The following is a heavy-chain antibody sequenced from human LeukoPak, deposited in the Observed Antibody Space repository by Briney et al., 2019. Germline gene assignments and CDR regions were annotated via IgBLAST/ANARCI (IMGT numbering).Heavy chain of an antibody. J-gene: IGHJ4*02. Sequence: PAETLSLTCTVSGGSVSTYYWSWIRQPPGKGLEWIGYIYYTGSTNYNPSLKSRIIISVDTSKNQFSLKLRSVTAADTAVYYCARDSGSHTYWGQGTLVTVSS. D-gene: IGHD6-19*01. CDR1: GGSVSTYY. V-gene: IGHV4-59*02. CDR3: ARDSGSHTY. CDR2: IYYTGST.